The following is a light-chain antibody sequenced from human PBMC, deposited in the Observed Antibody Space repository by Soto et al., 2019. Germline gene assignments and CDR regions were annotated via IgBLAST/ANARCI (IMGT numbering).Light chain of an antibody. J-gene: IGLJ2*01. Sequence: QSALTQPASVSGSPGQSITISCTGTSSDVGRYNYVSWYQQYPGKAPKLIIFEVSIRPSGVSNRFSGSKSGTTASLTISGLQIEDEADYYCASYTSRTSVAFGGGTKLTVL. CDR1: SSDVGRYNY. CDR2: EVS. V-gene: IGLV2-14*01. CDR3: ASYTSRTSVA.